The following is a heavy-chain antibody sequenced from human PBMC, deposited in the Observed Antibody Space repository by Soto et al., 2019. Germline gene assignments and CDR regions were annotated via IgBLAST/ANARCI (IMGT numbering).Heavy chain of an antibody. CDR2: ISSSSSYT. V-gene: IGHV3-11*06. CDR1: GFTFSDYY. D-gene: IGHD2-2*01. Sequence: PGGSLRLSCAASGFTFSDYYMSWIRQAPGKGLEWVSYISSSSSYTNYADSVKGRFTISRDNAKNSLYLQMNSLRAEDTAVYYCARDRGYHVRSSTSFWDYWGQGTLVTVSS. CDR3: ARDRGYHVRSSTSFWDY. J-gene: IGHJ4*02.